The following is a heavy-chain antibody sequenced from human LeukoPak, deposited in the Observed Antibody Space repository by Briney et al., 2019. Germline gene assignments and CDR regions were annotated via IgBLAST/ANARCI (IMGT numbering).Heavy chain of an antibody. V-gene: IGHV3-23*01. CDR3: AKLFIYDYVWGSYRYTFDY. J-gene: IGHJ4*02. Sequence: GASLRLSCGASGFTFSSYAMSWVRQAPGKGLEWVSAISGSGGSTYYADSVKGRFTISRDNSKNTLYLQMNSLRAEDTAVYYCAKLFIYDYVWGSYRYTFDYWGQGTLVTVSS. CDR1: GFTFSSYA. CDR2: ISGSGGST. D-gene: IGHD3-16*02.